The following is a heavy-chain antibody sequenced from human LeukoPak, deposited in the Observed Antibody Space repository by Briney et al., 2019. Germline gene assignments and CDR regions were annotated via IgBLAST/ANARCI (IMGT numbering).Heavy chain of an antibody. CDR3: ARGSSGYYYNY. V-gene: IGHV4-39*07. CDR2: IYYSGST. J-gene: IGHJ4*02. CDR1: GGSISSSSYY. D-gene: IGHD3-22*01. Sequence: SETLSLTYTVSGGSISSSSYYWGWIRQPPGKGLEWIGSIYYSGSTYYNPSLKSRVTISVDTSKNQFSLKLSSVTAADMAVYYCARGSSGYYYNYWGQGTLVTVSS.